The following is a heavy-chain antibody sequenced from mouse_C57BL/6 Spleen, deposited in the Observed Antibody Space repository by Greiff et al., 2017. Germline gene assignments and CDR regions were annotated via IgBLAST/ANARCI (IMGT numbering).Heavy chain of an antibody. J-gene: IGHJ1*03. D-gene: IGHD2-12*01. Sequence: VQLQQPGAELVKPGASVKMSCKASGYPFPSYWITWVKRRPGQGLEWIGDIYPGSGSTNYNEKFKSKATLTVDTSSSTAYMQLSSLTSEDSAVYYCARSGVYDRYFDVWGTGTTVTVSS. CDR2: IYPGSGST. CDR1: GYPFPSYW. CDR3: ARSGVYDRYFDV. V-gene: IGHV1-55*01.